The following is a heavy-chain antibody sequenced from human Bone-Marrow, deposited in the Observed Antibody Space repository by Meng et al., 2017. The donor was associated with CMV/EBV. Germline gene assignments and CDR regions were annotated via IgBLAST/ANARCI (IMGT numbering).Heavy chain of an antibody. CDR2: ISWNSGSI. CDR1: GFTFDDYA. J-gene: IGHJ5*02. Sequence: SLKISCAASGFTFDDYAMHGVRQAPGKGLEWVSGISWNSGSIGYADSVKGRFTISRDNAKNSLYLQMNSLRAEDTAVYYCAKDIGRAAHCGGDCYFDPWGQGNLVNVSS. D-gene: IGHD2-21*01. CDR3: AKDIGRAAHCGGDCYFDP. V-gene: IGHV3-9*01.